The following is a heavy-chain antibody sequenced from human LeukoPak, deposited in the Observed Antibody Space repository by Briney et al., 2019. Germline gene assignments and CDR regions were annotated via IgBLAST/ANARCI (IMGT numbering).Heavy chain of an antibody. J-gene: IGHJ6*02. D-gene: IGHD2-2*02. CDR2: IWYDGSNK. CDR1: GFTFSSYG. CDR3: ARDKIVVVPAAILGGPYYYYYGMDV. V-gene: IGHV3-33*01. Sequence: GGSLRLSCAASGFTFSSYGMHWVRQAPGKGLEWVAVIWYDGSNKYYADSVKGRFTISRDNSKNTLYLQMNSLRAEDTAVYYCARDKIVVVPAAILGGPYYYYYGMDVWGQGTTVTVSS.